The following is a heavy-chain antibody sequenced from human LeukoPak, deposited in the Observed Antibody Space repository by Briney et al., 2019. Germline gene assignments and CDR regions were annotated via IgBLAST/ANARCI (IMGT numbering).Heavy chain of an antibody. CDR2: IYPGDSDT. J-gene: IGHJ4*02. CDR1: GYTFTSYW. Sequence: GESLKISCKGSGYTFTSYWIGWVRQMPGKGLEWMGIIYPGDSDTRYSPSFQGQVTISADKSINAAYLQWSTLKASDTAMYYCARGYYHDSSGYPDYWGQGTLVTVSS. CDR3: ARGYYHDSSGYPDY. D-gene: IGHD3-22*01. V-gene: IGHV5-51*01.